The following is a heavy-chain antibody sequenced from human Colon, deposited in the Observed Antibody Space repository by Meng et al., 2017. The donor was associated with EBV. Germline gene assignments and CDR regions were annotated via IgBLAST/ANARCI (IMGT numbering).Heavy chain of an antibody. Sequence: QQRLQESSSGLVQPSQSLSLTWAVSGDSISSGDYSWSWIRQPPGQGLEWIGYIYHGGTTYNTSLKSRVPISVDNSKNQFSLRLTSVTAADTAVYYCARGPYCGGDCYWFDPWGQGTLVTVSS. J-gene: IGHJ5*02. CDR1: GDSISSGDYS. D-gene: IGHD2-21*02. V-gene: IGHV4-30-2*01. CDR2: IYHGGTT. CDR3: ARGPYCGGDCYWFDP.